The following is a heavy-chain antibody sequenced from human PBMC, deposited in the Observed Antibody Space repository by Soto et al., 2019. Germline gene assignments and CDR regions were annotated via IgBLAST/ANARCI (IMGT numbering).Heavy chain of an antibody. CDR3: AKPLGSGYADAFNM. V-gene: IGHV3-30*18. J-gene: IGHJ3*02. D-gene: IGHD3-3*01. CDR1: GFTFSTYV. CDR2: ISEDGGKK. Sequence: GGSLRLSCAASGFTFSTYVMRWVRQAPGKGLEWVALISEDGGKKYYADSVKGRFIISRDNSKDLLYLQMNSLRAEDTAVYYCAKPLGSGYADAFNMWGRGTMVTVSS.